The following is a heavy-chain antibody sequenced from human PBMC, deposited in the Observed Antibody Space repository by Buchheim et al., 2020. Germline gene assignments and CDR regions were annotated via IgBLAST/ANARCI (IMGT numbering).Heavy chain of an antibody. CDR2: IYYSGNT. CDR3: ARGDYGGNSDLNY. Sequence: QLQLQESGPGLVKPSETLSLTCTVSGGSIGSSSYYWGWIRQPPGKGLEWIGNIYYSGNTYYNPSLKSRVTISVDTSKNHFSLKLSSVTAADTAVYYCARGDYGGNSDLNYWGQGAL. J-gene: IGHJ4*02. CDR1: GGSIGSSSYY. V-gene: IGHV4-39*02. D-gene: IGHD4-23*01.